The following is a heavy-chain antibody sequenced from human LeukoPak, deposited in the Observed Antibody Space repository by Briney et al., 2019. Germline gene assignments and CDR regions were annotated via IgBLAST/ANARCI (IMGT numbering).Heavy chain of an antibody. CDR2: ISTYNGNT. CDR3: ARPAKGAYYYYYMDV. CDR1: GNSLPTYG. J-gene: IGHJ6*03. V-gene: IGHV1-18*01. D-gene: IGHD2-2*01. Sequence: SVKVSCKASGNSLPTYGITWVRQAPGQGLEWMGWISTYNGNTQYGQNFQGRVSMTRDTSTNTAYLELRGLRSNDTAVYFCARPAKGAYYYYYMDVWGKGTTVTVSS.